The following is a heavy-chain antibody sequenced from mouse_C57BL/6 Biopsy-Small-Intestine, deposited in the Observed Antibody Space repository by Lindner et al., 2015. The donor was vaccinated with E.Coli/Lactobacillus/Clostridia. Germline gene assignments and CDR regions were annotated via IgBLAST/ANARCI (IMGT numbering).Heavy chain of an antibody. J-gene: IGHJ1*01. V-gene: IGHV1-81*01. CDR3: ARDPPNGYGGNSPHRYYEGMDV. D-gene: IGHD1-1*01. CDR2: ITPIFGTT. CDR1: GGSFSSYY. Sequence: SVKVSCKVSGGSFSSYYISWVRQAPGQGLEWMGAITPIFGTTNYAQKFQGRVTITADESTSTVYMELSSLRSVDTAVYYCARDPPNGYGGNSPHRYYEGMDVWGQGTTVTVSS.